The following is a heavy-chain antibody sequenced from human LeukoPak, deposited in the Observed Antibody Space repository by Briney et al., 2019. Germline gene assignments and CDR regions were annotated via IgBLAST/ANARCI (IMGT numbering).Heavy chain of an antibody. D-gene: IGHD3-10*01. CDR1: GYTFTSYD. J-gene: IGHJ4*02. Sequence: GASVKISRKASGYTFTSYDINCVRQATGQGVEWMGWMNPNSGNTGYAQKFQGRVTMTRNTSISTAYMELSSLRSEDTAVYYCARGGIGELCEDYWGQGTLVTVSS. CDR3: ARGGIGELCEDY. V-gene: IGHV1-8*01. CDR2: MNPNSGNT.